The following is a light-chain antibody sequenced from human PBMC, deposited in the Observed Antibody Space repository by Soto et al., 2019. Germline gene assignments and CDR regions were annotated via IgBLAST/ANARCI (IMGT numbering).Light chain of an antibody. V-gene: IGKV3-20*01. J-gene: IGKJ1*01. CDR1: QSVDSSF. CDR2: CAS. Sequence: EIVLTQSPGSLSLSPGERATLSCRASQSVDSSFFAWYQKKPGQAPRLLIYCASKRATGIPDRFSGSGAGTDFTLSISGLEPEDFAVYYCQQYVSSVTFGQGTKVEIK. CDR3: QQYVSSVT.